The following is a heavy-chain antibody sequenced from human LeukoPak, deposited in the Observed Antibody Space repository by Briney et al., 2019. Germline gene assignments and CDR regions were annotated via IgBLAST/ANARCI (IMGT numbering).Heavy chain of an antibody. V-gene: IGHV4-59*01. J-gene: IGHJ5*02. Sequence: SETLSLTCTVSGGSISSYYWSWIRQPPGKGLEWIGYIYYSGSTNYNPSLKRRVTISVDTSKNQFSLKLSSVTAADTAVYYCARDGDSSGYLFDPWGQGTLVTVSS. CDR3: ARDGDSSGYLFDP. CDR1: GGSISSYY. D-gene: IGHD3-22*01. CDR2: IYYSGST.